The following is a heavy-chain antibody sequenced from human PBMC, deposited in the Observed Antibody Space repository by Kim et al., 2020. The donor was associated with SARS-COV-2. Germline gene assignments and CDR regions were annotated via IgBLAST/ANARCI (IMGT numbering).Heavy chain of an antibody. V-gene: IGHV4-59*01. CDR3: ARDGDYYDSSGYSFDY. J-gene: IGHJ4*02. CDR1: GGSISSYY. Sequence: SETLSLTCTVSGGSISSYYWSWIRQPPGKGLEWIGYIYYSGSTNYNPSLKSRVTISVDTSKNQFSLKLSSVTAADTAVYYCARDGDYYDSSGYSFDYWGQGTLVTVSS. D-gene: IGHD3-22*01. CDR2: IYYSGST.